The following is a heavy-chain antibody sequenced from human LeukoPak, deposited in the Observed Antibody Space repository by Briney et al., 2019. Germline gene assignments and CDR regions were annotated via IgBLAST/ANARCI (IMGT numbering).Heavy chain of an antibody. D-gene: IGHD3-22*01. CDR1: GFTFSSYA. V-gene: IGHV3-23*01. J-gene: IGHJ4*02. CDR2: ISGSGSGGRT. CDR3: EKVGSDYFYGGFDY. Sequence: PGGSLRLSCAASGFTFSSYAMSWVRQAPGKGLEWVSGISGSGSGGRTDYADSVKGRFTISRDNSKNTLYVQMNSLRAEDTAVYYCEKVGSDYFYGGFDYWGQGTLVTVSS.